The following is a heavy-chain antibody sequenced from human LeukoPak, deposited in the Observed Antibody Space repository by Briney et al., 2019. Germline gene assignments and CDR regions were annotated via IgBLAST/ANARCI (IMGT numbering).Heavy chain of an antibody. D-gene: IGHD2-21*02. J-gene: IGHJ4*02. Sequence: SETLSLTCTVSGYSISSGYYWDWIRQPPGKGLEWIGSIYHSGSTYYNPSLKSRVTISVDTSKNQFSLKLSSVTAADTAVYYCARAVGGVVTAYFDYWGQGTLVTVSS. CDR1: GYSISSGYY. V-gene: IGHV4-38-2*02. CDR2: IYHSGST. CDR3: ARAVGGVVTAYFDY.